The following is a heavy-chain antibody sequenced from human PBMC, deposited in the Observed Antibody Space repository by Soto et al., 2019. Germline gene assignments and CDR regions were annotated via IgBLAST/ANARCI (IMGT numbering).Heavy chain of an antibody. V-gene: IGHV1-69*13. CDR3: ARASGRGFGELLYAFDI. Sequence: SVKVSCKASGGTFSSYAISWVRQAPGQGLEWMGGIIPIFGTANYAQKFQGRVTITADESTSTAYMELSSLRSEDTAVYYCARASGRGFGELLYAFDIWGQGTMVTVSS. CDR2: IIPIFGTA. J-gene: IGHJ3*02. D-gene: IGHD3-10*01. CDR1: GGTFSSYA.